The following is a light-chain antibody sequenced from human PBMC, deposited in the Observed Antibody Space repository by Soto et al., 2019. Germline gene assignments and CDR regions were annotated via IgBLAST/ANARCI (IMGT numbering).Light chain of an antibody. CDR2: EVS. Sequence: QSALTQHPSASGSPGQSVTISCTGTSSDVGGYNYVSWYQQYPGKAPKLMIYEVSKRPSGVPDRFSGSKSGNTASLAVSALQAEDEADYYCSSYAGSNNYVVFGGGTKVTLL. J-gene: IGLJ2*01. CDR1: SSDVGGYNY. CDR3: SSYAGSNNYVV. V-gene: IGLV2-8*01.